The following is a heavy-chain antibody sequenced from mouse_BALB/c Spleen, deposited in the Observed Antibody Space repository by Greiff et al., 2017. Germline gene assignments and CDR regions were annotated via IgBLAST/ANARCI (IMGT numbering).Heavy chain of an antibody. CDR1: GFTFSSFG. Sequence: EVQLVESGGGLVQPGGSRKLSCAASGFTFSSFGMHWVRQAPEKGLEWVAYISSGSSTIYYADTVKGRFTISRDNPKNTLFLQMTSLRSEDTAMYYCARVYGSSPGFAYWGQGTLVTVSA. V-gene: IGHV5-17*02. J-gene: IGHJ3*01. D-gene: IGHD1-1*01. CDR2: ISSGSSTI. CDR3: ARVYGSSPGFAY.